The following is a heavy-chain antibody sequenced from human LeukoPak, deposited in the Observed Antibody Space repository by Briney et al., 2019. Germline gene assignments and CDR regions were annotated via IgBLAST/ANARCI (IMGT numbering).Heavy chain of an antibody. Sequence: GGSLRLSCSASGFTFSSYAMHWVRQAPGKGLEYVSAISSNGGSTYYADSVKGRFTISRDNSKSTLYLQMSSLRAEDTAVYYCVKGDSSGYYYAAFDIWGQGTMVTVSS. V-gene: IGHV3-64D*09. J-gene: IGHJ3*02. D-gene: IGHD3-22*01. CDR2: ISSNGGST. CDR3: VKGDSSGYYYAAFDI. CDR1: GFTFSSYA.